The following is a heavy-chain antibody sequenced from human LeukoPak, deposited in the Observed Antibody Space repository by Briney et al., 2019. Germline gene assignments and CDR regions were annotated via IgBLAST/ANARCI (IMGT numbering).Heavy chain of an antibody. J-gene: IGHJ6*02. D-gene: IGHD2-21*01. Sequence: GGSLRLSCAASGFTFSSYAMSWVRQAPGKGLEWVSAISGSGGSTYYADSVKGRFTISRDNSKNTLYLQMNSLKTEDTAVCYCTTDPEVSYCGGDCYPYGMDVWGQGTTVTVSS. V-gene: IGHV3-23*01. CDR3: TTDPEVSYCGGDCYPYGMDV. CDR2: ISGSGGST. CDR1: GFTFSSYA.